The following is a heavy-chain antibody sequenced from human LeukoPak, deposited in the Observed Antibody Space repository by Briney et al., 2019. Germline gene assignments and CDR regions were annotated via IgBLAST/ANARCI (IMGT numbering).Heavy chain of an antibody. CDR1: GFTFSNCN. D-gene: IGHD3-10*01. CDR3: AKSHGAGRYYPLEY. CDR2: INRDGSTT. Sequence: PGGSLRLSCAASGFTFSNCNMNWVRQAPGKGLVWVSLINRDGSTTNYADSVKGRFTISRDNAKNSLYLQMNSLRAEDTALYYCAKSHGAGRYYPLEYWGQGTLLTVSS. V-gene: IGHV3-74*01. J-gene: IGHJ4*02.